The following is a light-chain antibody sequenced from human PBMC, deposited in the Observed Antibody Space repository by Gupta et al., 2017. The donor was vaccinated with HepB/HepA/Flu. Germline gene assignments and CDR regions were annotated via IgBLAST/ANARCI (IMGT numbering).Light chain of an antibody. CDR3: MQTLDTPYT. CDR2: VAS. J-gene: IGKJ2*01. CDR1: QTLLHRDGYHC. Sequence: DIVMTQSPLSLSVTPGEPASISCRSSQTLLHRDGYHCLNWHVQKPGQAPHLLIYVASSRASGVPDRFNGSGSGTDFTLIISRVEAEDVGIYFCMQTLDTPYTFGQGTKLET. V-gene: IGKV2-28*01.